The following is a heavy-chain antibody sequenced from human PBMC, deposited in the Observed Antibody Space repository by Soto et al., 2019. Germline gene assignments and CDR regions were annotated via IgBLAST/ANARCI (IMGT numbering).Heavy chain of an antibody. CDR2: ISGSGGST. V-gene: IGHV3-23*01. CDR3: ARDFTIFATTGCYFYCMYV. Sequence: PGGSLRLSCAASGFTFSSYAMNWVRQAPGKGLEWVSVISGSGGSTYYADSVKGRFTISRDNSKNTLYLQMNSLRAEDTAVYYSARDFTIFATTGCYFYCMYVWGQGNTVSSP. D-gene: IGHD5-12*01. CDR1: GFTFSSYA. J-gene: IGHJ6*02.